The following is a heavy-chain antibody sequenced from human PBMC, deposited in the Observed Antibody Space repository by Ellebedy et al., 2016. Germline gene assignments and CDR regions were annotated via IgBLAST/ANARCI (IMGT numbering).Heavy chain of an antibody. J-gene: IGHJ6*04. CDR2: ISGSGGST. Sequence: GESLKVSXAASGFTFSSYGMNWVRQAPGKGLEWVSAISGSGGSTYYADSVKGRFTISRDNSKNTLYLQMNSLRAEDTAVYYCAREEGSGSYSIYYYYGMDVWGKGTTVTVAS. CDR1: GFTFSSYG. V-gene: IGHV3-23*01. CDR3: AREEGSGSYSIYYYYGMDV. D-gene: IGHD3-10*01.